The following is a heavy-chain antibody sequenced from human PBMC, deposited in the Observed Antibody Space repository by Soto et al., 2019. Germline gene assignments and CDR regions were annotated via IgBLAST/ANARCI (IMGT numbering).Heavy chain of an antibody. CDR3: AITFGGGIGIFDY. Sequence: QVQLQQWGAGLLKPSETLSLTCAVYGGSFSGYYWSWIRQPPGKGLEWIGEINHSGSTNYNPSLKSRVTISVDTSKNQFSLKLSSVTAADTAVYYCAITFGGGIGIFDYWGQGTLVTVSS. V-gene: IGHV4-34*01. CDR1: GGSFSGYY. D-gene: IGHD3-16*02. CDR2: INHSGST. J-gene: IGHJ4*02.